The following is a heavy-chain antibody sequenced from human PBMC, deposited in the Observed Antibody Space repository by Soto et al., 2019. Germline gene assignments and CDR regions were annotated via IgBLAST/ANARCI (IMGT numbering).Heavy chain of an antibody. CDR3: AKDGLSAGSYDY. D-gene: IGHD1-26*01. CDR1: GFTFSSYA. V-gene: IGHV3-23*01. Sequence: GSLRLSCAASGFTFSSYAMSWVRQAPGKGLEWVSAISGSGGSTYYADSVKGRFTISRDNSKNTLYLQMNSLRAEDTAVYYCAKDGLSAGSYDYWGQGALVTVSS. J-gene: IGHJ4*02. CDR2: ISGSGGST.